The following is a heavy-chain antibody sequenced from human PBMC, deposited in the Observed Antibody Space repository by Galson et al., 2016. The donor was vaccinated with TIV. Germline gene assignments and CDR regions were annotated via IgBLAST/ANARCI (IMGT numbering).Heavy chain of an antibody. Sequence: SVKVSCKASGYTSNTYDINWVRQATGQGLEWMGWMNANSGNRGYAPKFQGRVTMTSDASSRTVYMELSRLRTDDTAVYYCARVYGYDYGDSWGQGTLVIVSS. D-gene: IGHD4/OR15-4a*01. CDR3: ARVYGYDYGDS. J-gene: IGHJ4*02. V-gene: IGHV1-8*02. CDR2: MNANSGNR. CDR1: GYTSNTYD.